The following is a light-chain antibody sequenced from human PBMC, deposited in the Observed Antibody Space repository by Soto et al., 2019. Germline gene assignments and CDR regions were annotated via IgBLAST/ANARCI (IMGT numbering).Light chain of an antibody. CDR3: VLYVGSGISV. CDR1: SGSVSSSYY. Sequence: QTVVTQEPSFSVSPGGTVTLTCGLSSGSVSSSYYPSWYQQTPGQAPRTLIYSTNTRSSGVPDRFSGSILGNKAALTITGAQADDESDYYCVLYVGSGISVFGGGTKQTVL. J-gene: IGLJ2*01. V-gene: IGLV8-61*01. CDR2: STN.